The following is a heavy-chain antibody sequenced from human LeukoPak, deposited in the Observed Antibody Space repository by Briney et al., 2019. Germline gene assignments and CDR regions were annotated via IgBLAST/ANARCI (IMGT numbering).Heavy chain of an antibody. Sequence: PGGSLRLSCAASGFTFSSYGMHWVRQAPGKGLEWVAFIRYDGSNKYYADSVKGRFTISRDNSKNTLYLQMNSLRAEDTAVYYCAKALTMIVGAHYLAFDYWGQGTLVTVSS. V-gene: IGHV3-30*02. D-gene: IGHD3-22*01. CDR1: GFTFSSYG. CDR3: AKALTMIVGAHYLAFDY. CDR2: IRYDGSNK. J-gene: IGHJ4*02.